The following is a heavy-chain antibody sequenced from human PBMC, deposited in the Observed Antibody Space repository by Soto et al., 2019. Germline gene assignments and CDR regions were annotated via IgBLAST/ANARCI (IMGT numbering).Heavy chain of an antibody. J-gene: IGHJ4*02. CDR1: GCSFTRYW. CDR3: AVGGTTPNYFDY. V-gene: IGHV5-51*01. CDR2: IYPGDSDT. Sequence: GESLTSSGTSSGCSFTRYWIGWVRQMPGKGLEWMGIIYPGDSDTRYSPSFQGQVTISADKSISTAYLQWSSLKASDTAMYYCAVGGTTPNYFDYWGQGTLVPVSS. D-gene: IGHD1-1*01.